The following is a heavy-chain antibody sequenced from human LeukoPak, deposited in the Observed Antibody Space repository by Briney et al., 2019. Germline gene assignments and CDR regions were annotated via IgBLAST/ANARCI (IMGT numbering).Heavy chain of an antibody. J-gene: IGHJ3*02. Sequence: GSLRLSCAVSGFTFVSHAMNWVRQPPGKGLEWIGEINHGGSTNYNPSLMSRVTISVDMSKNQLSLKLSSVTAADTAVYHCARHKLGSPFDAFDIWGQGTMVTVSS. D-gene: IGHD1-26*01. CDR2: INHGGST. V-gene: IGHV4-34*01. CDR3: ARHKLGSPFDAFDI. CDR1: GFTFVSHA.